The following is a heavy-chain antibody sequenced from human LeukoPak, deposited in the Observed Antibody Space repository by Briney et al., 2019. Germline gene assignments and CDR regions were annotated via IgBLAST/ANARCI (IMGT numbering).Heavy chain of an antibody. Sequence: ASVKVSCKASGYTFTSYGISWVRQAPGQGLEWMGIINPSGGSTSYAQKFQGRVTMTRDMSTSTVYMELSSLRSEDTAVYYCARDPIVGVENDAFDIWGQGTMVTVSS. J-gene: IGHJ3*02. CDR2: INPSGGST. V-gene: IGHV1-46*01. CDR3: ARDPIVGVENDAFDI. D-gene: IGHD1-26*01. CDR1: GYTFTSYG.